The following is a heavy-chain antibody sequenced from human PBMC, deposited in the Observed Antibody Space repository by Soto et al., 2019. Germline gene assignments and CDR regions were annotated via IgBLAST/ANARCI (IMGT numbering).Heavy chain of an antibody. J-gene: IGHJ6*02. V-gene: IGHV3-30-3*01. D-gene: IGHD3-10*01. CDR1: GFTFSSYA. CDR3: ARDPYYYGSGAGLDV. Sequence: QVQLVESGGGVVQPGRSLRLSCAASGFTFSSYAMHWVRQAPGKGLEWVAVISYDGSNKYYADSVKGRFTISRDNSKNTLYLQMTSLRAEDTAVYYCARDPYYYGSGAGLDVWGQGTTVTVSS. CDR2: ISYDGSNK.